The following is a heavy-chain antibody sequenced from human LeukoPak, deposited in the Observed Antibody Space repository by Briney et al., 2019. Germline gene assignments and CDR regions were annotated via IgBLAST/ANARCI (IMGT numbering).Heavy chain of an antibody. CDR3: ARNFSSGWFDY. CDR2: IYYSGST. D-gene: IGHD6-19*01. CDR1: GGSISSTSYY. V-gene: IGHV4-39*07. Sequence: SETLSLTCTVSGGSISSTSYYWGWIRQPPGKGLEWIGSIYYSGSTSYNPSLKSRVTISVDTSKNQFSLKLSSVTAADTAVYYCARNFSSGWFDYWGQGTLVTVSS. J-gene: IGHJ4*02.